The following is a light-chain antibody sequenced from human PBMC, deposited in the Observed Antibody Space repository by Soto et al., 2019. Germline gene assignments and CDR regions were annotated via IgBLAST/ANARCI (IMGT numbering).Light chain of an antibody. V-gene: IGLV2-14*03. J-gene: IGLJ1*01. CDR3: SSYTSSSTYV. CDR2: DVN. CDR1: SSDVGASIS. Sequence: QSVLTQPASVSGSPGQSITISCTGASSDVGASISVSWYQQHPGKAPKLMIYDVNHRPSGVSDRFSGSKSGNTASLTIFGLQPEDEADYYCSSYTSSSTYVFGTGTKLTVL.